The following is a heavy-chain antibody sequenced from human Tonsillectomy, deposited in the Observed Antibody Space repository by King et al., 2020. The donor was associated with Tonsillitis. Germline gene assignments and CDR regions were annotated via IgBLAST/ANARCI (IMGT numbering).Heavy chain of an antibody. CDR1: GGSISSGGSY. J-gene: IGHJ6*02. CDR3: ARGQDEYYYFYNAMDV. Sequence: VQLQESGPGLVKPSQTLSLTCTVSGGSISSGGSYWSWIRQHPGKGLEWIGNVFHNGNTYYSPSLKSRLTISVDTSKNQFSLKLSSVTVADTAVYFCARGQDEYYYFYNAMDVWGQGTTVTVSS. V-gene: IGHV4-31*03. CDR2: VFHNGNT. D-gene: IGHD5-24*01.